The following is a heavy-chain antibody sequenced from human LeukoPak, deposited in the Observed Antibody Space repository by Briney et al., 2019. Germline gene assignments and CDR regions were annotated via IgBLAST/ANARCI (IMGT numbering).Heavy chain of an antibody. Sequence: SETLSLTCAVSGGSISSSNWWSWVRQPPGKGLEWIGEIYHSGSTNYNPSLKSRVTISVDKSKNQFSLKLTSVTAADTAVYFCARGGYYGSGNDFRFDPWGQGTLVTVSS. CDR2: IYHSGST. J-gene: IGHJ5*02. V-gene: IGHV4-4*02. D-gene: IGHD3-10*01. CDR3: ARGGYYGSGNDFRFDP. CDR1: GGSISSSNW.